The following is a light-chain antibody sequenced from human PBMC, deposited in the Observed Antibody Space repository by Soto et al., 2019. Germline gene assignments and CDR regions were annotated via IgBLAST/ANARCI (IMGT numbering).Light chain of an antibody. V-gene: IGKV1-12*01. CDR1: QSIGDS. J-gene: IGKJ4*01. CDR2: AAS. Sequence: IQMTQSPSSVSASVGDRVTITCRASQSIGDSLAWYQQKPGKAPKLLIYAASSLQSEVPSRFSGSGSGTDFTLTISSLQPEDFATYYCQQTNTFPITFGGGTKVDI. CDR3: QQTNTFPIT.